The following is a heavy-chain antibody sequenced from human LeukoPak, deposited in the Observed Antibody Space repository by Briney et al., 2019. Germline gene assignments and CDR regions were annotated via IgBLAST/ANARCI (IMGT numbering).Heavy chain of an antibody. J-gene: IGHJ6*04. CDR3: AELGITMIGGV. Sequence: GGSLRLSCAASGFTFSSYEMNWVRQAPGKGLEWVSYISSSGITIYYADSVKGRFTISRDNAKNSLYLQMNSQRAEDTAVYYCAELGITMIGGVWGKGTTVTISS. CDR1: GFTFSSYE. V-gene: IGHV3-48*03. D-gene: IGHD3-10*02. CDR2: ISSSGITI.